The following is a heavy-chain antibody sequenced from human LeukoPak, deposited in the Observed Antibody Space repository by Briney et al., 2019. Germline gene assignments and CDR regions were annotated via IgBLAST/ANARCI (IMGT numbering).Heavy chain of an antibody. CDR1: GYTFTSYG. D-gene: IGHD6-13*01. J-gene: IGHJ6*03. CDR3: ARVVGLTGYSSNWYSGYYYYMDV. Sequence: ASVKVSCKASGYTFTSYGISWVRQAPGQGPELMGWISAYNGNTNYAKKFQERITITADKSTSTAYMKLSSLRSEDTAVYYCARVVGLTGYSSNWYSGYYYYMDVWGKGTTVTVSS. V-gene: IGHV1-18*01. CDR2: ISAYNGNT.